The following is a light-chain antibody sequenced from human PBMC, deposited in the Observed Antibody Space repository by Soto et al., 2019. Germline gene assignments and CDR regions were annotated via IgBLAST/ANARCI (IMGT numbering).Light chain of an antibody. J-gene: IGKJ2*01. Sequence: EIVLTQSPGTLSLSPGERATLSCRASQSVSSSYLAWYQQKPGQAPRLLIYGASSRATGIPDRFSGSGSGTDFTLTISRLEPEDFAVYYCQQYSNSRYTFGQGTKLEIK. CDR3: QQYSNSRYT. V-gene: IGKV3-20*01. CDR2: GAS. CDR1: QSVSSSY.